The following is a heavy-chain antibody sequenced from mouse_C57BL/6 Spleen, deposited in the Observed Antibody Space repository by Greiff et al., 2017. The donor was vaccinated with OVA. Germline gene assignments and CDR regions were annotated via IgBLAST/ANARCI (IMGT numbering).Heavy chain of an antibody. CDR1: GYSFTGYY. Sequence: VQRQRSGPELVKPGASVKISCKASGYSFTGYYMNWVKQSPEKSLEWIGEINPSTGGTTYNQKFKAKATLTVDKSSSTAYMQLKSLTSEDSAVYYCARGDTSYYAMDYWGQGTSVTVSS. CDR3: ARGDTSYYAMDY. V-gene: IGHV1-42*01. J-gene: IGHJ4*01. CDR2: INPSTGGT.